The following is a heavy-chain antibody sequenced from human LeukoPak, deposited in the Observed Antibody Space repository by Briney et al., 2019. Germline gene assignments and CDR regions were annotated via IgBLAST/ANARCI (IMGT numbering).Heavy chain of an antibody. V-gene: IGHV4-59*01. CDR1: GGSISSYY. Sequence: SETLSLTCTVSGGSISSYYWSWIRQPPGKGLEWIGYIYYSGSTNYNPSLKSRVTISVDTSKNQFSLKLSSVTAADTAVYYCARVVVGAIDYWGQGTLVTVSS. CDR2: IYYSGST. D-gene: IGHD1-26*01. CDR3: ARVVVGAIDY. J-gene: IGHJ4*02.